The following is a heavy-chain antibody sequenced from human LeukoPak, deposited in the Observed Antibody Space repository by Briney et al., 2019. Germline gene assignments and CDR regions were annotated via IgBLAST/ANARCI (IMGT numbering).Heavy chain of an antibody. Sequence: GRSLRLSCAASGFNFNFDDYAFHWVRQAPGKGLEWVSGMNWKTDIVAYADSVKGRFTISRDNDRKSVHLQMNSLTPDDMAVYHCAKGPKENWYSDLWGRGTLVTVSS. CDR3: AKGPKENWYSDL. CDR1: GFNFNFDDYA. J-gene: IGHJ2*01. CDR2: MNWKTDIV. V-gene: IGHV3-9*03.